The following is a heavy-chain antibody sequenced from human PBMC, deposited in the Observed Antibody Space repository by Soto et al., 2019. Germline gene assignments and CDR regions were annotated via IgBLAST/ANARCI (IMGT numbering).Heavy chain of an antibody. V-gene: IGHV3-53*01. Sequence: GGSLRLSCAVSGFTVSNSYMSWVRQAPGKGLEGVSVIYSGGYTAYGDSVKGRFTISRDNSKNTLYLQMNSLRADDTAVYYCARDRTYSSSWYGVWFDPWGQGTLVTVSS. CDR2: IYSGGYT. J-gene: IGHJ5*02. D-gene: IGHD6-13*01. CDR1: GFTVSNSY. CDR3: ARDRTYSSSWYGVWFDP.